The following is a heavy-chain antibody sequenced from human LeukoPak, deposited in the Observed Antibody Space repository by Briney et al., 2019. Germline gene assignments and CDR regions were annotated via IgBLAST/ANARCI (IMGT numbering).Heavy chain of an antibody. Sequence: ASVKVSCKASGYTFTSYDINWVRQATGQGLEWMGWMNPNSGNTGYAQKFQGRVTMTRNTSISTAYMELSSLRSEDTAVYYCGIAAAGGDNYYYYGMGVWGQGTTVTVSS. J-gene: IGHJ6*02. CDR3: GIAAAGGDNYYYYGMGV. CDR1: GYTFTSYD. D-gene: IGHD6-13*01. CDR2: MNPNSGNT. V-gene: IGHV1-8*01.